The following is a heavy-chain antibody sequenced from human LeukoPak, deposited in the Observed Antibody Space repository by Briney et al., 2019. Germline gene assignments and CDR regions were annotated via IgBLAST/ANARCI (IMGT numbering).Heavy chain of an antibody. V-gene: IGHV3-7*03. CDR3: AIRWLQSDDGFDY. J-gene: IGHJ4*02. CDR1: GFTFSIYW. CDR2: IKEDGSEK. Sequence: GGSLRLSCAASGFTFSIYWMSWVRQAPGKGLEWVANIKEDGSEKYYVDSVKGRFTISRDNAKNSLYLQMNSLRAEDTAVYYCAIRWLQSDDGFDYWGQGTLVTVSS. D-gene: IGHD5-24*01.